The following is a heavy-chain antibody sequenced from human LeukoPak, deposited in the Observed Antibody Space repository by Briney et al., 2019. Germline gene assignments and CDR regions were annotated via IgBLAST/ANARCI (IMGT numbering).Heavy chain of an antibody. CDR3: AKDLRIYGDYDNDAFDI. V-gene: IGHV3-23*01. CDR1: GFTFSSYA. J-gene: IGHJ3*02. CDR2: ISGSGGST. D-gene: IGHD4-17*01. Sequence: GGSLRLSCAASGFTFSSYAMSWVRQAPGKGLEWVSAISGSGGSTYYADSVKGRFTISRDNSKNTLYLQMNSLRAEDTAVYYCAKDLRIYGDYDNDAFDIWGQGTMVTVSS.